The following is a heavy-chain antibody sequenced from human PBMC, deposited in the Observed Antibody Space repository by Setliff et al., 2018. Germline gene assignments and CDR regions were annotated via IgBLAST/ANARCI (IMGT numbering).Heavy chain of an antibody. J-gene: IGHJ4*02. D-gene: IGHD3-22*01. CDR1: GYTFTNYW. CDR2: LKPGDSGI. V-gene: IGHV5-51*01. CDR3: VRHPYYDSSGYYSYFDY. Sequence: GESLKISCQGSGYTFTNYWIGWVRQMPGKGLEWMGILKPGDSGIRYSPSFQGQVTLSADTSIATAYLHWTSLKASDTAMYYCVRHPYYDSSGYYSYFDYWGQGALVTVSA.